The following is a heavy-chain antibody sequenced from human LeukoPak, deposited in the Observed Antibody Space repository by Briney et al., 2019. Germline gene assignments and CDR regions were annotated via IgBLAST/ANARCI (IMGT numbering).Heavy chain of an antibody. V-gene: IGHV4-34*01. Sequence: SETLSLTCAVYGGSFSVYYWSWIRQPPGKGLEWIGEINHSGSTNYNPSLKSRVTISVDTSKNQFSLKLSSVTAADTAVYYCARRLDYGDYGGYFDYWGQGTLVTVSS. CDR2: INHSGST. J-gene: IGHJ4*02. CDR3: ARRLDYGDYGGYFDY. D-gene: IGHD4-17*01. CDR1: GGSFSVYY.